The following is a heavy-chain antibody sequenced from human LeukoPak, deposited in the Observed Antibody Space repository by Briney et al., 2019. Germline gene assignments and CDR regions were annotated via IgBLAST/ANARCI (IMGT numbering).Heavy chain of an antibody. D-gene: IGHD3-9*01. CDR2: ISPYNGNT. V-gene: IGHV1-18*01. Sequence: ASVKVSCKTSGYTFTHYVISWVRQAPGQGLEWMGRISPYNGNTKYAQKLQGRVTMTTDTSTSTAYMELRSLRSDDTAVYYCARGRLVRYYFDYWGQGTLVTVSS. J-gene: IGHJ4*02. CDR3: ARGRLVRYYFDY. CDR1: GYTFTHYV.